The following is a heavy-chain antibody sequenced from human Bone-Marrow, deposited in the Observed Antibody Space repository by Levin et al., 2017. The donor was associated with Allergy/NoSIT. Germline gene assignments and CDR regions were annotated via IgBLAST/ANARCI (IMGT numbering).Heavy chain of an antibody. CDR1: GGSISSGGYY. CDR3: AREGATYYYGSGSSVDAFDI. J-gene: IGHJ3*02. CDR2: IYYSGST. Sequence: SETLSLTCTVSGGSISSGGYYWSWIRQHPGKGLEWIGYIYYSGSTYYNPSLKSRVTISVDTSKNQFSLKLSSVTAADTAVYYCAREGATYYYGSGSSVDAFDIWGQGTMVTVSS. V-gene: IGHV4-31*03. D-gene: IGHD3-10*01.